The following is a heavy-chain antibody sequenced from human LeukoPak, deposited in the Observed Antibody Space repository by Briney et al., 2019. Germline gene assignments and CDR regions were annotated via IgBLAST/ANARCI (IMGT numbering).Heavy chain of an antibody. Sequence: ASVKVSCKASGYTFTGYYMHWVRQAPGQGLEWMGWINPNSGGTNYAQKFQGRVTMTRDTSISTAYMELSRLRSDDTAVYYCAKTIAVAGSEGFDYWGQGTLVTVSS. CDR1: GYTFTGYY. CDR2: INPNSGGT. J-gene: IGHJ4*02. V-gene: IGHV1-2*02. CDR3: AKTIAVAGSEGFDY. D-gene: IGHD6-19*01.